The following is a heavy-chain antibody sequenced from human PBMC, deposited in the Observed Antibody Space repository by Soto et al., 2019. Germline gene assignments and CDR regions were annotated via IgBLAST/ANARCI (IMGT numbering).Heavy chain of an antibody. D-gene: IGHD5-12*01. CDR3: ARNRGGYDYYYYYYMDV. Sequence: SETLSLTCTVSGGSISSSSYYWGWIRQPPGKGLEWIGSIYYSDSTYYNPSLKSRVTLSVDTSKNQFSLKLSSVTTADTAVYYCARNRGGYDYYYYYYMDVWGKGTTVTVSS. V-gene: IGHV4-39*01. J-gene: IGHJ6*03. CDR1: GGSISSSSYY. CDR2: IYYSDST.